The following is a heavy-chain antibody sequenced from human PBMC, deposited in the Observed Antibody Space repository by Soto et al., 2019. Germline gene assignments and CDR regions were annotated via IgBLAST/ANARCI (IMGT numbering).Heavy chain of an antibody. Sequence: GGSLRLSCTASGFTFGDYAMSWFRQAPGKGLEWVGFIRSKAYGGTTEYAASVKGRFTISRDDSKSIAYLQMNSLKTEDTAGYYCTKTPQPHRAYYDFWSPTADYWGQGTLVTVSS. J-gene: IGHJ4*02. CDR3: TKTPQPHRAYYDFWSPTADY. V-gene: IGHV3-49*03. D-gene: IGHD3-3*01. CDR2: IRSKAYGGTT. CDR1: GFTFGDYA.